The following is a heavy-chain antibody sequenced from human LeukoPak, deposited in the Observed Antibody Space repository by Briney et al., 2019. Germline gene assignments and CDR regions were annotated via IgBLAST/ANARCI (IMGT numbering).Heavy chain of an antibody. D-gene: IGHD3-10*01. CDR1: GYTFTSYY. Sequence: ASVKLSCMASGYTFTSYYMHWVRQAPGQGLEWMGIINPSGGSTSYAQKFQGRVTMTRDTSTSTVYMELSSLRSEDTAVYYCARESITMVRGVIEGFDPWGQGTLVTVSS. CDR2: INPSGGST. CDR3: ARESITMVRGVIEGFDP. V-gene: IGHV1-46*01. J-gene: IGHJ5*02.